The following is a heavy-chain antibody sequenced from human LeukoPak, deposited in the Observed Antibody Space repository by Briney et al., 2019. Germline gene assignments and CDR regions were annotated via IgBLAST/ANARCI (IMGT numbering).Heavy chain of an antibody. CDR2: INHSGST. CDR3: ARLNKNDSGSYRFGTKKRGYMDV. CDR1: GGSFSGYY. J-gene: IGHJ6*03. V-gene: IGHV4-34*01. D-gene: IGHD3-10*01. Sequence: SETLSLTCAVYGGSFSGYYWSWIRQPPGKGLEWIGEINHSGSTNYNPSLKSRVTISVDTSKNQFSLKLSSVTAADTAVYYCARLNKNDSGSYRFGTKKRGYMDVWGKGTTVTISS.